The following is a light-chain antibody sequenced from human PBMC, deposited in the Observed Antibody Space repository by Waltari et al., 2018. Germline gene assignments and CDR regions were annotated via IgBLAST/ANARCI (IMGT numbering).Light chain of an antibody. CDR3: QQYVESPAT. CDR1: QSVRIY. J-gene: IGKJ1*01. CDR2: YAS. V-gene: IGKV3-20*01. Sequence: EIGLTQSPGTVSLSPGAIATLSCRASQSVRIYLSWYQQNPGQAPRLLIYYASTRATGIPDRFSASGSGTDFSLTISRLEPEDFAMYYCQQYVESPATFGQGTKVEIK.